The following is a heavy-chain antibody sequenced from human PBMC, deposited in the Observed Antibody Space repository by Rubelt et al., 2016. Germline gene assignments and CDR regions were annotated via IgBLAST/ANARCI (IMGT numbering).Heavy chain of an antibody. J-gene: IGHJ4*02. Sequence: QVQLVQSGAEVKKPGASVKVSCKASGYTFTSYGISWVRQAPGQGLEWMGWISAYNGNTNYAQKLQGRVPMTSDTSTSTADMELRSLGSDDTAVYYCARVEYYYDSSGYSDYWGQGTLVTVSS. CDR3: ARVEYYYDSSGYSDY. V-gene: IGHV1-18*01. CDR1: GYTFTSYG. CDR2: ISAYNGNT. D-gene: IGHD3-22*01.